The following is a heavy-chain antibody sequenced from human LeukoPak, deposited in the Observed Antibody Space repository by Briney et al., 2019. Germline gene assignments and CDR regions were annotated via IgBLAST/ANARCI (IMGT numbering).Heavy chain of an antibody. J-gene: IGHJ5*02. V-gene: IGHV4-31*03. CDR1: GGSISSGGYY. D-gene: IGHD2-2*01. CDR3: ARTYTDIVVVPAAVNWFDP. Sequence: NASETLSLTCTVSGGSISSGGYYRSWIRQHPGKGLEWIGYIYYSGSTYYNPSLKSRVTISVDTSKNQFSLKLSSVTAADTAVYYCARTYTDIVVVPAAVNWFDPWGQGTLVTVSS. CDR2: IYYSGST.